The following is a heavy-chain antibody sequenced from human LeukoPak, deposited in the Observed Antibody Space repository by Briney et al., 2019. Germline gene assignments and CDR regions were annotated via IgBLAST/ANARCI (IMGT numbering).Heavy chain of an antibody. CDR2: IYYSGST. CDR3: ARLYTSGWHVDY. V-gene: IGHV4-39*01. J-gene: IGHJ4*02. CDR1: GGSIYSSSYY. D-gene: IGHD6-19*01. Sequence: SETLSLTCTVSGGSIYSSSYYWGWIRQPPGKGLGWIGSIYYSGSTYYNPSLKSRVTISGDTSKNQFSLELSSVTAADAAVYYCARLYTSGWHVDYWGQGTLVTVSS.